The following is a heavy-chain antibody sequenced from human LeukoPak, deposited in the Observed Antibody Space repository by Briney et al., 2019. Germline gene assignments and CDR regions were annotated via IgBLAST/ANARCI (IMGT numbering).Heavy chain of an antibody. D-gene: IGHD1-7*01. CDR1: GFTFSSYG. J-gene: IGHJ4*02. CDR3: ARGRYIWNYWYFDY. V-gene: IGHV3-30*03. CDR2: ISYDGSNK. Sequence: PGRSLRLSCAASGFTFSSYGMHWVRQAPGKGLEWVAVISYDGSNKYYADSVKGRFTISRDNSKNTLYLQMNSLRAEDTAVYYCARGRYIWNYWYFDYWGQGTLVTVSS.